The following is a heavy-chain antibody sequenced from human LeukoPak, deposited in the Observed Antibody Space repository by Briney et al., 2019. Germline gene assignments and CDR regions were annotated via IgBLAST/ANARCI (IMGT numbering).Heavy chain of an antibody. J-gene: IGHJ4*02. V-gene: IGHV3-23*01. CDR2: ISGSGGST. D-gene: IGHD6-19*01. Sequence: GRSLRLSCAASGFTFSSYAMSWVRRAPGKGLEWVSAISGSGGSTYYADSVKGRFTISRDNSKNTLYLQMNSLRAEDTAVYYCASSHIAVAGTFDYWGQGTLVTVSS. CDR1: GFTFSSYA. CDR3: ASSHIAVAGTFDY.